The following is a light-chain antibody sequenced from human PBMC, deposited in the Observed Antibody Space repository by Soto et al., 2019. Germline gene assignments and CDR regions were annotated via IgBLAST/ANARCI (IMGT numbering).Light chain of an antibody. V-gene: IGLV2-14*03. CDR3: NSYTSSGTSI. CDR1: SSDVGGYYY. J-gene: IGLJ2*01. Sequence: QSVLTQPASVSGSPGQSLTISCTGTSSDVGGYYYVSWYQQHPGQAPKLIIYDVSNRPSGVSSRFSGSKSGNTASLTISGLQAEDEADYYCNSYTSSGTSIFGGGTKMTVL. CDR2: DVS.